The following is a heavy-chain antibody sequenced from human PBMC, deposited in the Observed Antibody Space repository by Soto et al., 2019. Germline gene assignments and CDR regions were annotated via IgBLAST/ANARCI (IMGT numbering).Heavy chain of an antibody. V-gene: IGHV2-5*02. CDR1: GFSLSTYGMG. Sequence: QITLKESGPTLVKPTQTLTLTCTFSGFSLSTYGMGMGWIRQPPGKAPEWLSVIYWDDDKRYSPSLKSRLTITKDTSKSQVVLTMTDVDPVDTATYYCAHVFWRGIHHYFDYWGQGSLVTVSS. CDR3: AHVFWRGIHHYFDY. D-gene: IGHD2-21*01. J-gene: IGHJ4*02. CDR2: IYWDDDK.